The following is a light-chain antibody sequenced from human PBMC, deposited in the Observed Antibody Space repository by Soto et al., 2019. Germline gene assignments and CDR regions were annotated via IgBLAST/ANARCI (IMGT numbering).Light chain of an antibody. CDR3: QQYGSSPST. Sequence: EIVLTQSPGTLSLSPGERATLSCRASQRVSSSYLAWYQQTPGQAPRLLIYGASSRATGIPDRFSGSGSGIDFTLTISRLEPEDFAVYYCQQYGSSPSTFGQGTKLEIK. J-gene: IGKJ2*01. CDR1: QRVSSSY. V-gene: IGKV3-20*01. CDR2: GAS.